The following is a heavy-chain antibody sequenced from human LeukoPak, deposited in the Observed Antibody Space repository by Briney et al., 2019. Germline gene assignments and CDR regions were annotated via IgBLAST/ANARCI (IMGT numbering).Heavy chain of an antibody. CDR3: AKKRFSGSDFRWSYYYYMDV. V-gene: IGHV3-30*02. CDR1: GFAFSTHA. D-gene: IGHD5-12*01. CDR2: IRYDGNDQ. Sequence: GGSLRLSCAASGFAFSTHAMRWVRQAPGKGLEWVAFIRYDGNDQDYADSVKGRFTISRDNSKNTLYLQMINLRPEDAAVYYCAKKRFSGSDFRWSYYYYMDVWGKGTTVTLSS. J-gene: IGHJ6*03.